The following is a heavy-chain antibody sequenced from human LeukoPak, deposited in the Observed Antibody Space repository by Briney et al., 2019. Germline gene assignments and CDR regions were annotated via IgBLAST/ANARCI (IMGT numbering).Heavy chain of an antibody. D-gene: IGHD6-13*01. CDR3: AREVAAVPPFDY. CDR1: GYTCTIYG. J-gene: IGHJ4*02. V-gene: IGHV1-18*04. Sequence: ASEKVSCKASGYTCTIYGISWVRQATGQGLEWMGWISAYNGNTNYAQKLQGRVTMTTDTSTSTAYMERRSLRSDDTAVYYCAREVAAVPPFDYWGQGTLVTVSS. CDR2: ISAYNGNT.